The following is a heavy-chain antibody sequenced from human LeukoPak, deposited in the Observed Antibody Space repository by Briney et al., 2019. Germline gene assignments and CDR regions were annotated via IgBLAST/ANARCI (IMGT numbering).Heavy chain of an antibody. CDR2: ISRSGSTK. Sequence: GGSLRLSCVASGFRLSSYAMSWIRQAPGKGLEWVSSISRSGSTKYYAASVKGRFTISRDNAKNSLFLQMNSLRAEDTAVYYCARVLRYCSGGNCYSGGLGYMDVWGKGTTVTISS. CDR3: ARVLRYCSGGNCYSGGLGYMDV. V-gene: IGHV3-11*01. D-gene: IGHD2-15*01. CDR1: GFRLSSYA. J-gene: IGHJ6*03.